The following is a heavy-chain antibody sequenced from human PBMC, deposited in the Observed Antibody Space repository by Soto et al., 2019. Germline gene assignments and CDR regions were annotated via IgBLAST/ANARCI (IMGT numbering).Heavy chain of an antibody. D-gene: IGHD6-19*01. CDR1: GYTLTELS. Sequence: ASLKVSCKVSGYTLTELSMHWVRQAPGKGLEWMGGFDPEDGETIYAQKFQGRVTMTEDTSTDTAYMELSSLRSEDTAVYYCAKAVPGIAVAGYYFDYWGQGTLVTVSS. J-gene: IGHJ4*02. V-gene: IGHV1-24*01. CDR3: AKAVPGIAVAGYYFDY. CDR2: FDPEDGET.